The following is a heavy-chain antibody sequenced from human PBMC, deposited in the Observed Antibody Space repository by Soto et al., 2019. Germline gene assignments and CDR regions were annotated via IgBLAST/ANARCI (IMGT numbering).Heavy chain of an antibody. D-gene: IGHD6-13*01. CDR3: AGDLSYCTSWYGPRYYYYCMDV. CDR1: GDSVSSNSAA. V-gene: IGHV6-1*01. CDR2: TYYRSKWYN. J-gene: IGHJ6*02. Sequence: QTLSLTCAISGDSVSSNSAAWNWIRQSPSRGLEWLGRTYYRSKWYNDYAVSVKSRITTNPDTSRNQFSLQLNSVTPEDTAVYYCAGDLSYCTSWYGPRYYYYCMDVWGQGTTVTVSS.